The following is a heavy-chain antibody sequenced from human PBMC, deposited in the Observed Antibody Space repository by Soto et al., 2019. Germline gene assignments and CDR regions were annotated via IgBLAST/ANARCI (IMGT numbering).Heavy chain of an antibody. Sequence: PSESLDLTCTSSGGSMKNYLWTWIRQPPGKGLEWIGYIRYSGTTSFFPSYNPSLRSRVTISEDTSKNQFSLKLLSVTTADTAVYYCARDSGWFGELSPLDYWGQGTLVTGSS. CDR2: IRYSGTT. J-gene: IGHJ4*02. V-gene: IGHV4-59*01. CDR3: ARDSGWFGELSPLDY. D-gene: IGHD3-10*01. CDR1: GGSMKNYL.